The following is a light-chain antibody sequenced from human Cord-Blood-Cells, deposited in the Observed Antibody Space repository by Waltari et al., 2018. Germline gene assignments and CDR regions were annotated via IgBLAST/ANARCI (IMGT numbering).Light chain of an antibody. Sequence: DIQMTQSPSSLSASVGDRVTITCRASQRISSYLNWYQQKPGKAPKLLIYAASSLQSGVPSRFSGSGSGTNVTLTIRSLQPEDCTPYYCQQSDSTPISFGQGTRLEIK. J-gene: IGKJ5*01. V-gene: IGKV1-39*01. CDR3: QQSDSTPIS. CDR1: QRISSY. CDR2: AAS.